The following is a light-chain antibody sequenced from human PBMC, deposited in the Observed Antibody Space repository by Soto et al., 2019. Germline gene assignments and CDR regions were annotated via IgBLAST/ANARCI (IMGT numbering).Light chain of an antibody. CDR3: QQRSDWPPFWT. J-gene: IGKJ1*01. V-gene: IGKV3-11*01. CDR2: DAS. CDR1: QSVSSS. Sequence: EIVLTQSPATLSLSPGERATLSCRASQSVSSSLAWYQQKPGQAPRILIYDASYRATGIPARFSGSGSGTDFTLTISSLEPEDFAVYYCQQRSDWPPFWTFGQGTKVEIK.